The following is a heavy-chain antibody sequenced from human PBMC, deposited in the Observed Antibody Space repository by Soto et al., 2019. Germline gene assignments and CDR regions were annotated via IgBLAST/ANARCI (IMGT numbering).Heavy chain of an antibody. CDR3: ARDRVERLLEGYFQH. D-gene: IGHD1-1*01. CDR1: GYTFTSYY. Sequence: QVQLVQSGAEVKKPGASVKVSCKASGYTFTSYYMHWVRQAPGQGLEWMGIINPSGGSTSYAQKFQGRVTMTRDTSTSTVYMELSSLRSEDTAVYYCARDRVERLLEGYFQHWGQGTLVTVSS. CDR2: INPSGGST. V-gene: IGHV1-46*01. J-gene: IGHJ1*01.